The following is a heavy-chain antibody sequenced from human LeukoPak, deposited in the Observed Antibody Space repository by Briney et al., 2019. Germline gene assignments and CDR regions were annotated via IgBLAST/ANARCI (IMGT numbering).Heavy chain of an antibody. J-gene: IGHJ4*02. CDR2: ISDDGSNK. CDR3: ASKTTVSGPDY. V-gene: IGHV3-30-3*01. Sequence: GGSLRLSCAASGFTFSSYAMHWVRQTPGQGLEWMAGISDDGSNKNYAEYVQGRFTISRDNPKNTLYLQMNSLRAADTAVYYCASKTTVSGPDYWGEGALGTVSS. D-gene: IGHD4-17*01. CDR1: GFTFSSYA.